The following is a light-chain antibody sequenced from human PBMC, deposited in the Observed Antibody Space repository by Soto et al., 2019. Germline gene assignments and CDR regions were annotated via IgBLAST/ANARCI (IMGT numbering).Light chain of an antibody. CDR3: ATWDESLSGWV. V-gene: IGLV1-47*01. J-gene: IGLJ3*02. CDR1: SSNIGSNY. Sequence: QSVLTQPPSASGTPGQRVTISCSGSSSNIGSNYVYWYQQLPGTAPKLLIYRNNQRPSGVPDRFSGSKSCTSASLAISGRRSEDEADYYCATWDESLSGWVFGGGTKLTVL. CDR2: RNN.